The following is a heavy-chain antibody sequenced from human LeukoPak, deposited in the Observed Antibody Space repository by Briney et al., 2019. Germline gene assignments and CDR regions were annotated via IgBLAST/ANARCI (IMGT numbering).Heavy chain of an antibody. J-gene: IGHJ5*02. V-gene: IGHV1-2*02. CDR2: INPNSGGT. D-gene: IGHD6-6*01. CDR3: ARDRLVELDSSSRAAWFDP. Sequence: GASVKVSCKASGYTFTGYYMHWVRQAPGQGLEWMGWINPNSGGTNYAQKFQGRVTMTRDTSISTACMELSRLRSDDTAVYYCARDRLVELDSSSRAAWFDPWGQGTLVTVSS. CDR1: GYTFTGYY.